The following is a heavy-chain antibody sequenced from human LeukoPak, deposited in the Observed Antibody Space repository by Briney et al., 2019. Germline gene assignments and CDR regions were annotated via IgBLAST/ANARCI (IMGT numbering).Heavy chain of an antibody. Sequence: PGGSLRLSCAASGFSFSTYWMTWVRQAPGKGPEWVANMKQDGSDEWYADSVKGRFTISRDNAKNSLYLQMNSLRAEDTAVYYCARDRSMVRGVIIGPYSYGMDVWGQGTTVTVSS. V-gene: IGHV3-7*01. CDR2: MKQDGSDE. D-gene: IGHD3-10*01. CDR3: ARDRSMVRGVIIGPYSYGMDV. J-gene: IGHJ6*02. CDR1: GFSFSTYW.